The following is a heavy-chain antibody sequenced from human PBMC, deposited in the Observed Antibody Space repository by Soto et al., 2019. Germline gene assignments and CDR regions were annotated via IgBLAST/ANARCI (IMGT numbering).Heavy chain of an antibody. J-gene: IGHJ3*02. V-gene: IGHV3-15*01. CDR3: ATIAVPPAFDI. CDR1: GFTFSNAW. Sequence: EVQLVESGGGLVKPGGSLRLSCAASGFTFSNAWMSWVRQAPGKGLEWVGRIKSKTDGGTTDYAAPVKGRFTISRDDSKNTLYLQMNSLRAEDTAVYYCATIAVPPAFDIWGQGTMVTVSS. D-gene: IGHD6-19*01. CDR2: IKSKTDGGTT.